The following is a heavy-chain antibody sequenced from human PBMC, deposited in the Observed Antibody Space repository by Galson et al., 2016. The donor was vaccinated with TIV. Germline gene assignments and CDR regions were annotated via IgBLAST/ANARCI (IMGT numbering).Heavy chain of an antibody. V-gene: IGHV3-21*01. J-gene: IGHJ4*02. CDR3: GPLGQVYSRAFTY. D-gene: IGHD3-16*01. CDR1: GFSFSSYS. CDR2: ISRGGSNYI. Sequence: SLRLSCAASGFSFSSYSMNWVRQAPGKGLEWVSSISRGGSNYIYYADSVKGRFTISRDNAENSLYLQMNDLRAEDTAVYYCGPLGQVYSRAFTYWGQGTLVTVSS.